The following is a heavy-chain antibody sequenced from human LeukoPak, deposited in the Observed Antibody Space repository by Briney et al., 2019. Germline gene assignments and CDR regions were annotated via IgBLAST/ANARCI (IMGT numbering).Heavy chain of an antibody. CDR2: INPNSGGT. J-gene: IGHJ4*02. V-gene: IGHV1-2*02. CDR1: GYTVTGYY. D-gene: IGHD4-23*01. Sequence: GASVNVSCKPSGYTVTGYYMHWVRPPPGQGLEWMGWINPNSGGTNYQQKSQGRVTITSDTSISTGYMELSRLRSDDTAVCYCAVMTTVVTPNFDYWGQGNLVTVSS. CDR3: AVMTTVVTPNFDY.